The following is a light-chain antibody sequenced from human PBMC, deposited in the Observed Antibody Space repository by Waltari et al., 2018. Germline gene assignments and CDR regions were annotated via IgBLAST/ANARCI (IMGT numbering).Light chain of an antibody. CDR3: CSYAGSYTLI. CDR2: DVY. CDR1: SSDVGGYNS. V-gene: IGLV2-11*01. Sequence: QSALTQPRSVSGSPGQSVTISCPGTSSDVGGYNSVTWYQHHPGKAPKLMLYDVYKRPSGVPDRFSGSKSGNTASLTISGLQVEDEADYYCCSYAGSYTLIFGGGTKLTVL. J-gene: IGLJ2*01.